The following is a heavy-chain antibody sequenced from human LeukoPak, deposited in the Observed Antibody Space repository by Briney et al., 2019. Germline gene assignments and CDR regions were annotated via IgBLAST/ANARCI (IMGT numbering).Heavy chain of an antibody. Sequence: GGSLRLSCAASGFTFSSYGMHWVRQAPGKGLEWVAFIRYDGSNKYYADSVKGRFTISRDNSKNTLYLQMNSLRAEDTAVYYCAKDRIGYCSSTSCYTTSFDYWGQGTLVTVSS. V-gene: IGHV3-30*02. J-gene: IGHJ4*02. CDR1: GFTFSSYG. CDR2: IRYDGSNK. D-gene: IGHD2-2*02. CDR3: AKDRIGYCSSTSCYTTSFDY.